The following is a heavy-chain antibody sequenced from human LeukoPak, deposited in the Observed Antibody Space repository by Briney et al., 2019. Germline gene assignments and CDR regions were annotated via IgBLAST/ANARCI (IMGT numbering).Heavy chain of an antibody. J-gene: IGHJ6*04. CDR3: ARGYSYGYRLDV. D-gene: IGHD5-18*01. V-gene: IGHV1-69*06. CDR1: GGTFSSYA. Sequence: SVKVSCKASGGTFSSYAISWVRQAPGQGLEWMGGIIPIFGTANYAQKIQGRVTITADKSTSTAYMELSSLRSEDTAVYYCARGYSYGYRLDVWGEGTTVTVSS. CDR2: IIPIFGTA.